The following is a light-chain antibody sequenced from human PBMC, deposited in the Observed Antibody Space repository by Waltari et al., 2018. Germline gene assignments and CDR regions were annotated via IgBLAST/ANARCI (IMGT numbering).Light chain of an antibody. CDR3: CSYAGTYTWL. V-gene: IGLV2-11*01. CDR1: SPDVGGSNS. J-gene: IGLJ3*02. CDR2: GVS. Sequence: QSALTQPRPVSGSPGPSVTLSRTGTSPDVGGSNSVSGYPQLPGKAPTVVIYGVSRRPSGVPDRFTGSRSGNTATLTISGLQAEDEADYHCCSYAGTYTWLFGGGTKLTVL.